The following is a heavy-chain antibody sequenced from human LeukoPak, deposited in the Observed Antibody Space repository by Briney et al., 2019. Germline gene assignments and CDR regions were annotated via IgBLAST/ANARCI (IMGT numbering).Heavy chain of an antibody. CDR2: INPSGGST. Sequence: GASVKVSCKASGYTFTSYYMHWVRRAPGQGLEWMGIINPSGGSTSYAQKFQGRVTMTRDTSISTAYMELSRLRSDDTAVYYCARDLEWFGELHRRWFDPWGQGTLVTVSS. D-gene: IGHD3-10*01. V-gene: IGHV1-46*01. J-gene: IGHJ5*02. CDR1: GYTFTSYY. CDR3: ARDLEWFGELHRRWFDP.